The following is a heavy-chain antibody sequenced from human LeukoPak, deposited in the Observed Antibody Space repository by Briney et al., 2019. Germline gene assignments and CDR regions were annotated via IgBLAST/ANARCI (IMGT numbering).Heavy chain of an antibody. CDR2: INHSGST. D-gene: IGHD1-14*01. CDR1: GGSFSGYY. Sequence: SETLSLTCAVYGGSFSGYYWSWIRQPPGKGLEWIGEINHSGSTNYNPSLKSRLTISVDTSKNQFSLKLSSVTAADAAVYYCARHQYNTSSGYNWFDPWGQGSLVTVSS. CDR3: ARHQYNTSSGYNWFDP. V-gene: IGHV4-34*01. J-gene: IGHJ5*02.